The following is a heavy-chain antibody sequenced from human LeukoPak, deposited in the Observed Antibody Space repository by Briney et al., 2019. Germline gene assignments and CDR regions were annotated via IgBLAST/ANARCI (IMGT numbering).Heavy chain of an antibody. J-gene: IGHJ4*02. CDR1: GGSFSGYY. V-gene: IGHV4-34*01. CDR3: ARGPPSMVRGVRPDY. Sequence: SETLSLTCAVHGGSFSGYYWSWIRQPPGKALEWIGEINHSGSTNYNPSLKSRVTISVDTSKNQFSLKLSSVTAADTAVYYCARGPPSMVRGVRPDYWGQGTLVTVSS. CDR2: INHSGST. D-gene: IGHD3-10*01.